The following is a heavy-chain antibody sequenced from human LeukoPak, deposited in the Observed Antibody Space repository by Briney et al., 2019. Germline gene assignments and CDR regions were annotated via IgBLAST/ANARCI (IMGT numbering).Heavy chain of an antibody. Sequence: ASVTVSCKASGGTFSIYAISWVRQAPGQGLEWMGGIIPIFGTANYAQKFQGRVTITADESTSTAYMELSSLRSEDTAVYYCASPRLRFLEWSLDYWGQGTLVTVSS. J-gene: IGHJ4*02. CDR1: GGTFSIYA. CDR2: IIPIFGTA. CDR3: ASPRLRFLEWSLDY. D-gene: IGHD3-3*01. V-gene: IGHV1-69*13.